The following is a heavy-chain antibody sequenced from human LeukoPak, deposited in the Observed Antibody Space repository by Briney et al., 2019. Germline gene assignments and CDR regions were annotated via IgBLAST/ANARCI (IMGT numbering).Heavy chain of an antibody. D-gene: IGHD3-10*01. CDR2: ISSSSSYI. CDR1: GFTFSSYS. J-gene: IGHJ5*02. Sequence: VGSLRLSCAASGFTFSSYSMNWVRQAPGKGLEWVSSISSSSSYIYYADSVKGRFTIPRDNAKNSLYLQMNSLRAEDTAVYYCARHYYGSGSAKFDPWGQGTLVTVSS. V-gene: IGHV3-21*01. CDR3: ARHYYGSGSAKFDP.